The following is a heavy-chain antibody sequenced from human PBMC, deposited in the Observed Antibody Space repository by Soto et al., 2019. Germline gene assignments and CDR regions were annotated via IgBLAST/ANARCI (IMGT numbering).Heavy chain of an antibody. J-gene: IGHJ6*02. CDR1: GDSVSSNSAA. D-gene: IGHD2-2*01. CDR2: TYYRSKWYN. Sequence: LSQTLSLTCVISGDSVSSNSAAWNWIRQSPSRGLEWLGRTYYRSKWYNDYAVSVKSRITINPDTSKNQFSLQLNSVTPEDTAVYYCARDEVPAATYYYYYGMDVWGQGTTVTVSS. CDR3: ARDEVPAATYYYYYGMDV. V-gene: IGHV6-1*01.